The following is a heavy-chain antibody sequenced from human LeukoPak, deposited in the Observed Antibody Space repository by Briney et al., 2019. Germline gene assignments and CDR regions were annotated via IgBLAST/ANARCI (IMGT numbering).Heavy chain of an antibody. CDR2: ISWNSGSI. CDR1: GFTFDDYA. V-gene: IGHV3-9*01. D-gene: IGHD6-13*01. J-gene: IGHJ4*02. CDR3: AKDAEYSSSWFDY. Sequence: PGGSLRLSCAASGFTFDDYAMHWVRQAPGKGLEWVSGISWNSGSIGYADSVKGRFTISRDNAKNSLYLQMNSLRAEDTALYYCAKDAEYSSSWFDYWGQGTLVTVSS.